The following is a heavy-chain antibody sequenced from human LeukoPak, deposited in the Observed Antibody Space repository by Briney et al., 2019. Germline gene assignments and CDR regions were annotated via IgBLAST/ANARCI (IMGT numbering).Heavy chain of an antibody. V-gene: IGHV4-4*07. CDR2: IYSSGST. CDR3: ARISKTKDTTMTTAYWYFDL. J-gene: IGHJ2*01. CDR1: GGSLSSYY. D-gene: IGHD1-1*01. Sequence: SETLSLTCTVSGGSLSSYYWSWILQPAGKGLEWIGRIYSSGSTNYNPSLTSRGTMSLDTSNNQFSLKLSSVPAADTAVYYCARISKTKDTTMTTAYWYFDLWGRGTLVTVSS.